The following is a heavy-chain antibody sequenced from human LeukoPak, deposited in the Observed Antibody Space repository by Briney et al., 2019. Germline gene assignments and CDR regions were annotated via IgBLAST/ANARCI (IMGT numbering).Heavy chain of an antibody. D-gene: IGHD1-26*01. Sequence: GGSLRLSCAASGFTFSDYYMSWIRQAPGKGLECVSYISSTGRTIYHADSVKGRFTIPRDNAKNSLYLHMNSLRAEDTAVYYCARDRQSYSVITYYYYMDVWGKGTTVTVSS. V-gene: IGHV3-11*04. CDR2: ISSTGRTI. J-gene: IGHJ6*03. CDR3: ARDRQSYSVITYYYYMDV. CDR1: GFTFSDYY.